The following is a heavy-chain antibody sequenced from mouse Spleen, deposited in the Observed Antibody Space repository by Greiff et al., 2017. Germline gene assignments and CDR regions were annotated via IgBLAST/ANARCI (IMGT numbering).Heavy chain of an antibody. J-gene: IGHJ2*01. Sequence: EVKVVESGGGLVKPGGSLKLSCAASGFTFSSYTMSWVRQTPEKRLEWVATISSGGSYTYYPDSVKGRFTISRDNAKNTLYLQMSSLKSEDTAMYYCTRAPITTVVAKDFDYWGQGTTLTVSS. CDR1: GFTFSSYT. CDR2: ISSGGSYT. CDR3: TRAPITTVVAKDFDY. V-gene: IGHV5-6-4*01. D-gene: IGHD1-1*01.